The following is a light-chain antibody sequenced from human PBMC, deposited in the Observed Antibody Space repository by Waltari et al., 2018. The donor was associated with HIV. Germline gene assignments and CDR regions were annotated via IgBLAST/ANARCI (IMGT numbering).Light chain of an antibody. Sequence: DIVMTQSQIPLAVSLGERATIPCRSSRTVLYSSDNQTYLAWYHQKPGQSPKVRMSWASTRAPGVPNRFSGSGSGTNFSLTISGLQAADVALYFCQQYYTLGPTFGGGTKVEIK. CDR3: QQYYTLGPT. CDR1: RTVLYSSDNQTY. J-gene: IGKJ4*01. V-gene: IGKV4-1*01. CDR2: WAS.